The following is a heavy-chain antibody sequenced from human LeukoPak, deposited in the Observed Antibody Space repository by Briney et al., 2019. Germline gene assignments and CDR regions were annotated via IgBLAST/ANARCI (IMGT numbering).Heavy chain of an antibody. Sequence: PSETLSLTCTVSGGSISTYYWGWIRQPPGKGLEWIARIHHSGNTYYNPSLKSRVTISVDTSKNQFSLKLSSVTAADTAVYYCARDYGYGYSDYWGQGTLVTVSS. CDR1: GGSISTYY. CDR3: ARDYGYGYSDY. V-gene: IGHV4-38-2*02. CDR2: IHHSGNT. D-gene: IGHD5-18*01. J-gene: IGHJ4*02.